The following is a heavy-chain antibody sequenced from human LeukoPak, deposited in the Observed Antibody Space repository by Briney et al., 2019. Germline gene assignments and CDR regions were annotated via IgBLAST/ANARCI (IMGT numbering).Heavy chain of an antibody. Sequence: ASSVTVSCKASGYTFTGYYMHWFRRAPGLGLEWMGWINPDNGGTIYAENFQGRVTMARDTSISRAYMELSSLTSDDTAVYYCARAQGGAAAGYYYYGLDVCGQGATVSASS. J-gene: IGHJ6*02. CDR1: GYTFTGYY. V-gene: IGHV1-2*02. CDR3: ARAQGGAAAGYYYYGLDV. D-gene: IGHD6-13*01. CDR2: INPDNGGT.